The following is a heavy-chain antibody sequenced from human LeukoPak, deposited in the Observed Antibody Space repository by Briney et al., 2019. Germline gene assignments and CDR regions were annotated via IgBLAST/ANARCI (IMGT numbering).Heavy chain of an antibody. D-gene: IGHD3-22*01. J-gene: IGHJ4*02. Sequence: GGSLRLSCAASGFTFSSYAMSWVRQAPGKGLERVSAISGSGGSTYYADSVKGRFTISRDNSKNTLYLQMNSLRAEDTAVYYCAKTHLGYYYDSSGLTWGQGTLVTVSS. CDR2: ISGSGGST. CDR3: AKTHLGYYYDSSGLT. CDR1: GFTFSSYA. V-gene: IGHV3-23*01.